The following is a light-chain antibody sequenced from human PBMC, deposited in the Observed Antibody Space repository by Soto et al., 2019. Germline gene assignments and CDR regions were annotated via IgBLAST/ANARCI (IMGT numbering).Light chain of an antibody. Sequence: EIVLTQSPGTLSLSPGERATLSCSASQSLYNSYLAWYQQKPGQSPRLLIYGASTRATGIPARFSGSGSGTEFTLTISSLEPEDFAVYYCQQRSNWPPITFGQGTRLEIK. CDR1: QSLYNSY. V-gene: IGKV3-11*01. CDR3: QQRSNWPPIT. J-gene: IGKJ5*01. CDR2: GAS.